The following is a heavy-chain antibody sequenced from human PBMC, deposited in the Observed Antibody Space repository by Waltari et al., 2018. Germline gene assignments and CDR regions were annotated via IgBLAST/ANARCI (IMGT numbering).Heavy chain of an antibody. J-gene: IGHJ4*02. CDR1: GYTFTDFF. D-gene: IGHD3-3*01. Sequence: QVQLVQSGAEVKKSGASVKVSCKASGYTFTDFFIHWVRQAPGQGLEWMGRINPKSGDTSYAHRFEGRVTMTGDTSISTAYMEVTGLRSDDTAIYYCARSGGGTTSFGVAEWGQGSLVTVSS. CDR2: INPKSGDT. CDR3: ARSGGGTTSFGVAE. V-gene: IGHV1-2*06.